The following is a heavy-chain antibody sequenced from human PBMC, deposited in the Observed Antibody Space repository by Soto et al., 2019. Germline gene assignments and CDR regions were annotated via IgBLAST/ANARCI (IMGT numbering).Heavy chain of an antibody. CDR3: ARGPYSSGWYVVDY. V-gene: IGHV4-4*07. CDR1: GASISAYA. J-gene: IGHJ4*02. Sequence: QVQLQESGPGLVKPSETLSLTCTVSGASISAYAWSWIRQPAGKGLAWIGRLYSSGNTNYNPSFKSRLTMAADTSKNQFSLKLSSVTAADTAVYYCARGPYSSGWYVVDYWGQGTLVTVSS. D-gene: IGHD6-19*01. CDR2: LYSSGNT.